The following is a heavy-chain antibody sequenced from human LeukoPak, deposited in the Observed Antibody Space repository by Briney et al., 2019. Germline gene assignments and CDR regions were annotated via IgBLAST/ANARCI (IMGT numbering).Heavy chain of an antibody. CDR3: AKADCGGDCYPNGDY. D-gene: IGHD2-21*02. J-gene: IGHJ4*02. CDR2: IKQDGSEK. V-gene: IGHV3-7*03. Sequence: GGSLRLSCAASGFTFSSYWMSWVRQAPGKGLEWVANIKQDGSEKYYVDSVKGRFTISRDNSKNTLYLQMNSLRAEDTAVYYCAKADCGGDCYPNGDYWGQGTLVTVSS. CDR1: GFTFSSYW.